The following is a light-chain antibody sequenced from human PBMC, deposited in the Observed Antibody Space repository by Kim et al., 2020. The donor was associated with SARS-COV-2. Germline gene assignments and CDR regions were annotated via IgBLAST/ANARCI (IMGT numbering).Light chain of an antibody. J-gene: IGLJ2*01. CDR3: QSFDSRLGVLV. CDR2: GNT. V-gene: IGLV1-40*03. Sequence: QTVTNACTVSSSHIGAPHDGHTYQNRPGTAPKLLIYGNTNRPSGLPDRFSGSKSDASAFLAITGLQAEDEADYYCQSFDSRLGVLVFGGGTQLTVL. CDR1: SSHIGAPHD.